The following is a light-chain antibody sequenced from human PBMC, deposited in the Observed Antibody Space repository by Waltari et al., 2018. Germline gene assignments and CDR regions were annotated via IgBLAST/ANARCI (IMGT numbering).Light chain of an antibody. CDR1: QSVSKY. CDR2: DAS. J-gene: IGKJ3*01. V-gene: IGKV3-11*01. CDR3: QQRSTWPPFT. Sequence: EIVLTQSPATLSLYPGERATLSCRASQSVSKYLAWYQQNPGQAPRLLIYDASNRATGIPARFSGSGSGTDFILTISSLEPEDFAVYYCQQRSTWPPFTFGPGTTLDI.